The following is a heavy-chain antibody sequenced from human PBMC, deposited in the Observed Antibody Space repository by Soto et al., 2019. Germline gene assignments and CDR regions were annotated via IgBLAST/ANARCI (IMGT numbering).Heavy chain of an antibody. J-gene: IGHJ4*02. Sequence: PSETLSLTCTVSGGSISRSSYYWGWIRQPPGKGLEWIGSIYYSGSTYYNPSLKSRVTISVDTSKNQFSLKLSSVTAADTAVYYCARSYYYDSSGYYSDFDYWGQGTLVTVSS. CDR3: ARSYYYDSSGYYSDFDY. D-gene: IGHD3-22*01. CDR2: IYYSGST. CDR1: GGSISRSSYY. V-gene: IGHV4-39*01.